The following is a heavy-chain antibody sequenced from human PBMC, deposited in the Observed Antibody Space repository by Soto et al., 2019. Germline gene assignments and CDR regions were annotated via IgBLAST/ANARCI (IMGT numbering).Heavy chain of an antibody. D-gene: IGHD6-19*01. Sequence: PSETLSLTCTVSGGSISSGGYSWSWIRQPPGKGLEWIGYMYHSGSTYYNPSLKSRVTISIDRSKNQFSLKLSSVTAADTAVYYCARGGWSIYFDYWGQGTLVTVSS. V-gene: IGHV4-30-2*01. CDR1: GGSISSGGYS. CDR2: MYHSGST. J-gene: IGHJ4*02. CDR3: ARGGWSIYFDY.